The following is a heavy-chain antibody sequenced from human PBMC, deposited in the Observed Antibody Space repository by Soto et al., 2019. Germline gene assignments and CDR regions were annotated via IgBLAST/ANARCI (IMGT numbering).Heavy chain of an antibody. CDR3: ARGQRFSDWFDP. CDR1: GGSMTSYY. Sequence: SETLSLTCTVSGGSMTSYYWTWIRQPAGKGLEWIGRVYSSGGTHYDPSLKSRVTISLDTSKNQFSLRLLSVTDADTAVYFCARGQRFSDWFDPWGQGTLVTVSS. CDR2: VYSSGGT. D-gene: IGHD3-3*01. J-gene: IGHJ5*02. V-gene: IGHV4-4*07.